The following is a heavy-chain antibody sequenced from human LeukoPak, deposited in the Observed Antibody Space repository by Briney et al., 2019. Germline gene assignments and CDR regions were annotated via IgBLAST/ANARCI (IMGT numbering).Heavy chain of an antibody. J-gene: IGHJ4*02. D-gene: IGHD3-9*01. CDR3: VKEYFGFAFDY. V-gene: IGHV3-23*01. Sequence: PGGSLRLSCAASGFTFSSYAMSWVRQAPGKGLEWVSDITSSGDSTYYADSVKGGFTISRDNPKNTLYLQMNSLRAEDTAIYYCVKEYFGFAFDYWGQGTVVTVSS. CDR2: ITSSGDST. CDR1: GFTFSSYA.